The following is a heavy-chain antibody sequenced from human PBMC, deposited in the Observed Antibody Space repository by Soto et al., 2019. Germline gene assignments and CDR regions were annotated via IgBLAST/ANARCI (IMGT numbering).Heavy chain of an antibody. V-gene: IGHV4-31*03. CDR3: ATLRGYYDSSGYYGYYYGMDV. CDR1: GCSISSGGYY. Sequence: SETLSLTCTVSGCSISSGGYYWSWIRQHPGKGLEWIGYIYYSGSTYYNPSLKSRVTISVDTSKNQFSLKLSSVTAADTAVYYCATLRGYYDSSGYYGYYYGMDVWGQGTTVTVSS. D-gene: IGHD3-22*01. CDR2: IYYSGST. J-gene: IGHJ6*02.